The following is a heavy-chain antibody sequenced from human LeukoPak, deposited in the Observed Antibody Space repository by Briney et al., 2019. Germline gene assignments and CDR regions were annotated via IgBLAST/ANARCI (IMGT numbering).Heavy chain of an antibody. CDR3: ARVGPYYYNSSGPFDY. CDR1: GYTFTRYA. D-gene: IGHD3-22*01. J-gene: IGHJ4*02. V-gene: IGHV1-3*01. Sequence: PWASVKVSCKASGYTFTRYAMHWVRQAPGQRLEWMGWINPGNGNTKYSQKFQGRVAVTRDTSASTAYMELSSLRSEATAVYYCARVGPYYYNSSGPFDYWGQGTLVTVSS. CDR2: INPGNGNT.